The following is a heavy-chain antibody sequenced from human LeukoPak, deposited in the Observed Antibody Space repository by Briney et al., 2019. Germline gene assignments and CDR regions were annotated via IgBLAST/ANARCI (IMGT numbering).Heavy chain of an antibody. D-gene: IGHD6-13*01. CDR3: AREGIAAAGHFDY. CDR2: IIPILGIA. Sequence: SVKVSCQASGGTFSSYAISWVRQATGKGREWMGRIIPILGIANYAQKFQGRVTITADKSTSTAYMELSSLRSEDTAVYYCAREGIAAAGHFDYWGQGTLVTVSS. V-gene: IGHV1-69*04. J-gene: IGHJ4*02. CDR1: GGTFSSYA.